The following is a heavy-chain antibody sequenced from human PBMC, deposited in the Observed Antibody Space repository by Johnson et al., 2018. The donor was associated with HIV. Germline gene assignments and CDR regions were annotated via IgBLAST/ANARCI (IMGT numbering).Heavy chain of an antibody. CDR3: AKDEAQTLAAAGRDAFNM. CDR1: GFTFSSYG. D-gene: IGHD6-13*01. Sequence: QMLLVESGGGVVQPGGSLRLSCAASGFTFSSYGLHWVRQAPGKGLQWVAFIRYDAENKYSAASVRGRFTISRDNSKNTLYLQMNSLRAEDTAVYYCAKDEAQTLAAAGRDAFNMWGRGTKVTVSS. J-gene: IGHJ3*02. CDR2: IRYDAENK. V-gene: IGHV3-30*02.